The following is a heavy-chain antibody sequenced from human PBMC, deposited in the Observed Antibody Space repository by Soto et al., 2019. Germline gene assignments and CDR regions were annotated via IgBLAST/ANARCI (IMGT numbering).Heavy chain of an antibody. CDR2: IYSGGST. Sequence: VGSLRLSCAASGFTVSSNYMSWVRQAPGKGLEWVSVIYSGGSTYYADSVKGRFTISRDNSKNTLYLQMNSLRAEDTAVYYCARAPDYGGNSGAFDYWGQGTLVTVSS. D-gene: IGHD4-17*01. CDR3: ARAPDYGGNSGAFDY. CDR1: GFTVSSNY. J-gene: IGHJ4*02. V-gene: IGHV3-53*01.